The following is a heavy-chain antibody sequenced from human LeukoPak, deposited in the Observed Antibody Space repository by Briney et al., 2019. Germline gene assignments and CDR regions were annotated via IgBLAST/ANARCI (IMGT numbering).Heavy chain of an antibody. Sequence: GGSLRLSCAASGFTLSNYAMSWVRQAPEKGLEWVSAIGGGGGSTYYADSVKGRFTISRDNSKNTLYLQMNSLRVEDTAVYYCAKEPTRDFYYYYYMDVWGKGTTVTVSS. D-gene: IGHD5-24*01. CDR2: IGGGGGST. CDR1: GFTLSNYA. V-gene: IGHV3-23*01. J-gene: IGHJ6*03. CDR3: AKEPTRDFYYYYYMDV.